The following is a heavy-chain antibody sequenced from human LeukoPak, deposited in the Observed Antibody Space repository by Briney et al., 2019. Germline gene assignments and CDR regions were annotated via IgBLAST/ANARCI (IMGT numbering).Heavy chain of an antibody. CDR3: ARGISPQSVSPRVYPNWYFDL. J-gene: IGHJ2*01. CDR1: GFTFSSYS. Sequence: PGGSLRLSCAASGFTFSSYSMNWVRQAPGKGLEWVSYISSSSSTIYYADSVKGRFTISRDNAKNSLYLQMNSLRAEDTAVYYCARGISPQSVSPRVYPNWYFDLWGRGTLVTVSS. CDR2: ISSSSSTI. V-gene: IGHV3-48*01. D-gene: IGHD2-15*01.